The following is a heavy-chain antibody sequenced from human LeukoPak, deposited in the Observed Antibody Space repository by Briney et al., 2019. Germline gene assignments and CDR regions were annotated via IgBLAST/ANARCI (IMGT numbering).Heavy chain of an antibody. Sequence: GGSLRLSCAASGFTFSSYSMNWVRQAPGKGLEWVSSISSSSSYIYYADSVKGRFTISRDNAKNPLYLQMNSLRAEDTAVYYCARDGQKEQLVYYYYYGMDVWGQGTTVTVSS. J-gene: IGHJ6*02. CDR3: ARDGQKEQLVYYYYYGMDV. CDR2: ISSSSSYI. D-gene: IGHD6-13*01. CDR1: GFTFSSYS. V-gene: IGHV3-21*01.